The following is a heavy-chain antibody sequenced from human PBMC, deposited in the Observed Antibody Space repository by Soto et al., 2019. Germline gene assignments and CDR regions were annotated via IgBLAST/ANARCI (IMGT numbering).Heavy chain of an antibody. CDR2: TKEDGSEK. J-gene: IGHJ6*04. V-gene: IGHV3-7*01. CDR3: ARQGYYVMDV. CDR1: GFTFSNSW. Sequence: GSLRLSCAASGFTFSNSWMTWVRQAPGKGLEWVANTKEDGSEKYYGDSVKGRFTISRDNAKNSLYLQMSSLRAEDTAVYYCARQGYYVMDVWGRGTTVTVSS.